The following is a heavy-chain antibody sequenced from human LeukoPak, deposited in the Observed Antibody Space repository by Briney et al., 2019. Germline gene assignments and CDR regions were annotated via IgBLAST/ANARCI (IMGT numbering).Heavy chain of an antibody. J-gene: IGHJ4*02. D-gene: IGHD2-15*01. CDR2: ISSSGSTI. CDR1: GFTFGSYE. Sequence: QPGGSLRLSCAASGFTFGSYEMNWVRQAPGKGLEWVSYISSSGSTIYYADSVKGRFTIPRDNAKNSLYLQMNSLRAEDTAVYYCARRGVGVAAYFDYWGQGTLVTVTS. V-gene: IGHV3-48*03. CDR3: ARRGVGVAAYFDY.